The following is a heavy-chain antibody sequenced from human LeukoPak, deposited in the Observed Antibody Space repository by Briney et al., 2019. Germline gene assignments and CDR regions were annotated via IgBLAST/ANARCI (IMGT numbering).Heavy chain of an antibody. V-gene: IGHV1-24*01. Sequence: ASVKVSCKVSGYTLTELSMHWVRQAPGKGLEWMGGFDPEDGETIYAQKFQGRVTMTEDTSTDAAYMELSSLRSEDTAVYYCATGGYGDYVYAYWGQGTLVTVSS. CDR2: FDPEDGET. J-gene: IGHJ4*02. CDR3: ATGGYGDYVYAY. D-gene: IGHD4-17*01. CDR1: GYTLTELS.